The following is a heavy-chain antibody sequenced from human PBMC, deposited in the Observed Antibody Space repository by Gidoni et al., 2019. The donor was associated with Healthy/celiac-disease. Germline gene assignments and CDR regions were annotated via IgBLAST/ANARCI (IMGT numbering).Heavy chain of an antibody. V-gene: IGHV4-30-4*01. CDR1: GGSISSGGYY. CDR2: IYYSGST. Sequence: QVQLQESGPGLVKPSQTLSLTCAVSGGSISSGGYYWSWIRKPPGKGLEWIGYIYYSGSTYYNPSLKSRVTISVYTSKNQFSLKLSSVTAADTAVYYCARQDTDGGSALGNWGQGTLVTVSS. CDR3: ARQDTDGGSALGN. D-gene: IGHD2-15*01. J-gene: IGHJ4*02.